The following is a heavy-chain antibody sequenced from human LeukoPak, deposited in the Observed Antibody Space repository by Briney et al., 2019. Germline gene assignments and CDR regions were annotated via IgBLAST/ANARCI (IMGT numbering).Heavy chain of an antibody. D-gene: IGHD5-12*01. V-gene: IGHV1-2*06. J-gene: IGHJ6*03. CDR1: GYTFTGYY. CDR3: ARVASPWALYYHMDV. CDR2: INANGGGT. Sequence: ASVKVSCKASGYTFTGYYLHWVRQAPGQGLEWMGRINANGGGTKYAQKFQGRVTMTRDTSISTAYMELSRLTSDDTAVYYCARVASPWALYYHMDVWGKGTTVTVSS.